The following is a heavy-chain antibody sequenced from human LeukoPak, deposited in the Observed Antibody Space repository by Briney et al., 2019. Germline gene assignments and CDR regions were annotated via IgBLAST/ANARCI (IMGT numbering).Heavy chain of an antibody. J-gene: IGHJ5*02. CDR3: AKAPHP. CDR1: GFTFSSYG. CDR2: ISYDGSNK. Sequence: PGGSLRLSCAASGFTFSSYGMHWVRQAPGKGLEWVAVISYDGSNKYYADSVKGRFTISRDNSKNTLYLQMNSLRAEDTAVYYCAKAPHPWGQGTLVTVSS. V-gene: IGHV3-30*18.